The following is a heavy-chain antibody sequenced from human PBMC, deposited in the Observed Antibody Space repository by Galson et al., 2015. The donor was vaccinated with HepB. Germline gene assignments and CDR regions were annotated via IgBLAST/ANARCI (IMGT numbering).Heavy chain of an antibody. D-gene: IGHD2-15*01. CDR1: GYSFTSYW. V-gene: IGHV5-10-1*01. CDR2: TDPSDSYT. J-gene: IGHJ5*02. CDR3: ARHQTYCSGGSCYSGWFDP. Sequence: QSGAEVKKPGESLRISCKGSGYSFTSYWISWVRQMPGKGLEWMGRTDPSDSYTNYSPSFQGHVTISADKSISTAYLQWSSLKASDTAMYYCARHQTYCSGGSCYSGWFDPWGQGTLVTVSS.